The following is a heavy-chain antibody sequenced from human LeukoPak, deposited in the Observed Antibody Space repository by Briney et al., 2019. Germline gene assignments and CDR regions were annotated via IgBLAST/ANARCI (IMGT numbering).Heavy chain of an antibody. D-gene: IGHD3-22*01. CDR1: GFTFSGAA. V-gene: IGHV3-23*01. Sequence: GRSLSLSCAASGFTFSGAAMTWVRQAPGKGLEWVSTITGSDDWTYYADSVKGRFTISRDFFKNTLHLQMNSLRVEDTAIYYCAKGPQLGSGYHPDYWGQGTLVTVSS. CDR3: AKGPQLGSGYHPDY. J-gene: IGHJ4*02. CDR2: ITGSDDWT.